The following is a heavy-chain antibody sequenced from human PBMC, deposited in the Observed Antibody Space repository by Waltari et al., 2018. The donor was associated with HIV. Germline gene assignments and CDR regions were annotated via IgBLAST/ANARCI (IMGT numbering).Heavy chain of an antibody. D-gene: IGHD6-13*01. CDR3: ARPNAPSSSWYSGPQNAFDI. Sequence: SIYYSGSTYYNPSLKSRVTISVDTSKNQFSLKLSSVTAADTAVYYCARPNAPSSSWYSGPQNAFDIRGQGTMVTVSS. J-gene: IGHJ3*02. V-gene: IGHV4-39*01. CDR2: IYYSGST.